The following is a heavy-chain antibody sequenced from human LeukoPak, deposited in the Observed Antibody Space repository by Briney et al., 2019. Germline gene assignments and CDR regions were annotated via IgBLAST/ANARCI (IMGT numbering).Heavy chain of an antibody. CDR2: IYSGGSS. CDR3: ARGMGGYGGYDY. D-gene: IGHD5-12*01. V-gene: IGHV3-66*01. Sequence: GGSLRLSCAASGFTVSSNYMSWVRQAPGQGLEWVSVIYSGGSSYYADSVKGRFTISRDNSKNTVYLQMNSLRVEDTAVYYCARGMGGYGGYDYWGQGTLVTVSS. J-gene: IGHJ4*02. CDR1: GFTVSSNY.